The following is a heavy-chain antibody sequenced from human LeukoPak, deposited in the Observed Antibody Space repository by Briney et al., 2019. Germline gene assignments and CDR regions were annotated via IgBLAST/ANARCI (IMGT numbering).Heavy chain of an antibody. V-gene: IGHV4-4*07. D-gene: IGHD6-13*01. CDR2: IYSSGST. CDR1: GGSVSGYY. CDR3: ATDAYSRSYYWFDA. Sequence: SETLSLTCTVSGGSVSGYYWSWIRQPAGEGLESIGRIYSSGSTSYNPSLQSRVTISVDKSKNQFSLKLTSVTAADTAVYYCATDAYSRSYYWFDAWGQATLVTVSS. J-gene: IGHJ5*02.